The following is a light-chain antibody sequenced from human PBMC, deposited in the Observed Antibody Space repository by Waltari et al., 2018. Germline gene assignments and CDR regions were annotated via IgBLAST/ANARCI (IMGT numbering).Light chain of an antibody. V-gene: IGKV3-11*01. CDR3: PQRSSWPLT. Sequence: EIVFTQSPATLSLSPGERATLSCRARESVSRNLAGYQQTPVQAPRLLIYDASTRATAIPARFRASGSGTDFTLTISSLEPDDFAVYYCPQRSSWPLTFGPGTKVDFK. CDR2: DAS. J-gene: IGKJ3*01. CDR1: ESVSRN.